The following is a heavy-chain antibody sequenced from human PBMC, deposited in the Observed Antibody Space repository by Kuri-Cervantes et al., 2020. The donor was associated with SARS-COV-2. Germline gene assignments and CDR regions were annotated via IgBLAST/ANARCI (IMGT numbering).Heavy chain of an antibody. J-gene: IGHJ6*02. CDR2: IIPIFGTA. D-gene: IGHD3-3*01. CDR3: ARDYWARGVVIMGLYGMDV. V-gene: IGHV1-69*13. Sequence: SVKVSCKASGYTFTGHGFGWVRQAPGQGLEWMGGIIPIFGTANYAQKFQGRVTITADESTSTAYMELSSLRSEDTAVYYCARDYWARGVVIMGLYGMDVWGQGTTVTVSS. CDR1: GYTFTGHG.